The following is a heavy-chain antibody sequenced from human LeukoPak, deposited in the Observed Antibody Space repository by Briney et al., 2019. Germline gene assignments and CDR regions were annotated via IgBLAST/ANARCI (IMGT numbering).Heavy chain of an antibody. CDR3: AKANTGLTHDFDN. CDR1: GFTFSTYA. CDR2: VSGSGGST. J-gene: IGHJ4*02. Sequence: GGSLRLSCEASGFTFSTYAMSWVRQAPGSGLEWVSAVSGSGGSTYYAGSVKGRFTISRDNSRNTLYLQMNSPRGEDTALYYCAKANTGLTHDFDNWGQGTLVTVSS. D-gene: IGHD2-8*02. V-gene: IGHV3-23*01.